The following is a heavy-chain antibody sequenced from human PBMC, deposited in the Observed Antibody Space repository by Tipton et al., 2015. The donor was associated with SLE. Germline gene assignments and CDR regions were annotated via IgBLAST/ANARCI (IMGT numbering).Heavy chain of an antibody. D-gene: IGHD6-13*01. CDR1: GDSISTFQ. J-gene: IGHJ5*02. CDR3: ARGWYSRNWEWWFDP. V-gene: IGHV4-59*01. CDR2: MYHSGST. Sequence: TLSLTCNVSGDSISTFQWIWIRQPAGKGLEWIGYMYHSGSTKYNPSLKSRVTISLDTSKNQVSLKRTSVTAADTAVYYCARGWYSRNWEWWFDPWGQGTLVTVSS.